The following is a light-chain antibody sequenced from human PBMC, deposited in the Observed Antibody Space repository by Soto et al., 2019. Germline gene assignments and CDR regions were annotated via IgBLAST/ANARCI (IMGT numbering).Light chain of an antibody. CDR1: SSDVGGYNS. J-gene: IGLJ1*01. CDR3: SSYTSSSTYV. CDR2: DVG. V-gene: IGLV2-14*01. Sequence: QSVLTQPASVSGSPGQSITISCTGTSSDVGGYNSVSWYQQHPGKAHKLVIYDVGNRPSGVSDRFSGSKSGNTASLTISGLQAEDEAEYYCSSYTSSSTYVFGAGTRSPS.